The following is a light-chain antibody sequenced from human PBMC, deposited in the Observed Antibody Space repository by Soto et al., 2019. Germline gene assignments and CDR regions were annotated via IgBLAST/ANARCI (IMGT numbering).Light chain of an antibody. CDR3: QQYNNYPRT. J-gene: IGKJ1*01. CDR1: ESIRTW. V-gene: IGKV1-5*01. Sequence: DIQMTRSPSTLSASIGDRVTIACRASESIRTWLAWYQHKPGKAPKFLIYDASSLESGVPSRFSGSGSGTEFTLTISNLQPDDFATYFCQQYNNYPRTFGQGTKADIK. CDR2: DAS.